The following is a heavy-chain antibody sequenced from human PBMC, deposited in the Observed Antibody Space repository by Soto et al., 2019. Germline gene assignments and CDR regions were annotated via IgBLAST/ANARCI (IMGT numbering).Heavy chain of an antibody. V-gene: IGHV1-8*01. J-gene: IGHJ4*02. D-gene: IGHD3-10*01. Sequence: ASVKVSCKASGYTFTTYDINWVRQATGHGLEWMGWINPNSGNIGYAQRFQGRVTMTRDTAIRTAYMEVSSLRSDDTAVYYCARGRASGTYYLLEYWGQGTWVNVS. CDR3: ARGRASGTYYLLEY. CDR2: INPNSGNI. CDR1: GYTFTTYD.